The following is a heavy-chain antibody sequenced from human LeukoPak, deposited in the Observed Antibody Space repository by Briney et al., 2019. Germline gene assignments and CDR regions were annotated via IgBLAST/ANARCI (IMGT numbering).Heavy chain of an antibody. J-gene: IGHJ4*02. CDR1: GASIRSYY. D-gene: IGHD4-23*01. V-gene: IGHV4-59*01. CDR2: ISYSGYT. CDR3: ARGRNDNGGMFFDS. Sequence: SETLSLTCTVSGASIRSYYWSWIRQAPGKGLEWVGFISYSGYTSYSPSLKSRIAISVDTSKSQFSLRLTSMTAADTAIYYCARGRNDNGGMFFDSWAQGTLVTVSS.